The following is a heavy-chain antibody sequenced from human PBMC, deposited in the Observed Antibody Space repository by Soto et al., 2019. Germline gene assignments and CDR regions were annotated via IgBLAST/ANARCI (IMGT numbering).Heavy chain of an antibody. J-gene: IGHJ3*02. CDR1: GYSFTSYW. V-gene: IGHV5-10-1*01. Sequence: GESLKISCKGSGYSFTSYWISWVRQMPGKGLEWMGRIDPSDSYTNYSPSFQGHVTISADKSISTAYLQWSSLKASDTAMYYCATSMITFGGVTVKDAFDIWGQGTMVTVSS. D-gene: IGHD3-16*02. CDR3: ATSMITFGGVTVKDAFDI. CDR2: IDPSDSYT.